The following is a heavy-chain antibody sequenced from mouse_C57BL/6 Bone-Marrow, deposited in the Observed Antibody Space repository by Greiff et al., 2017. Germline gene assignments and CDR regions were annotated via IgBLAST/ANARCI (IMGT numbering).Heavy chain of an antibody. CDR3: APIYSNLFYWYFDV. CDR1: GYTFTSYW. Sequence: QVQLQQPGAELVKPGASVKLSCKASGYTFTSYWMHWVKQRPGRGLEWIGRIGPNSGGTKYNEKFKSKATLTVDKSSSTAYMQLSSLTSEDSAVYYCAPIYSNLFYWYFDVWGTGTTVTVSS. V-gene: IGHV1-62-3*01. D-gene: IGHD2-5*01. J-gene: IGHJ1*03. CDR2: IGPNSGGT.